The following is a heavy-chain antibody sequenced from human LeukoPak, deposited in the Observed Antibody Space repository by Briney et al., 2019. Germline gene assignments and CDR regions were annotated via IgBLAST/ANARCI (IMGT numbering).Heavy chain of an antibody. CDR2: IYSGGST. D-gene: IGHD3-10*01. CDR1: GFTFSDYY. J-gene: IGHJ4*02. Sequence: GGSLRLSCAASGFTFSDYYMSWIRQATGKGLEWVSVIYSGGSTYYADSVKGRFTISRDNSKNTLYLQMNSLRAEDTAVYYCAKPRVTYHYGSGSYTFDYWGQGTLVTVSS. V-gene: IGHV3-66*02. CDR3: AKPRVTYHYGSGSYTFDY.